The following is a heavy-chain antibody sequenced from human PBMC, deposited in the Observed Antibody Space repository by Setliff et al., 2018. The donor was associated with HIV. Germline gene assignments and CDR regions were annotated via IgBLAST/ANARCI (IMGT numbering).Heavy chain of an antibody. J-gene: IGHJ6*03. V-gene: IGHV4-59*01. Sequence: SETLSLTCTVSGGSISSYYWTWIRQPPGKGLEWIAYIYSSGTTNYTPSLRSRVTISLDTSKNQFSLSLSSVTPAYTPVYYCARGVTSVGVVTRHNYYMDVWGKGTTVTVSS. CDR1: GGSISSYY. CDR2: IYSSGTT. CDR3: ARGVTSVGVVTRHNYYMDV. D-gene: IGHD3-3*01.